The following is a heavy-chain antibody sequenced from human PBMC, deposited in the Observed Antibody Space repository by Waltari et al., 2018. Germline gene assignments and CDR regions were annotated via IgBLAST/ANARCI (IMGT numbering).Heavy chain of an antibody. V-gene: IGHV3-9*01. D-gene: IGHD3-16*01. CDR3: VKSAGGATIWLVFDD. J-gene: IGHJ4*02. CDR1: GFPVDDYA. Sequence: EVQLVESGGGLVQPGRSLRLSCAASGFPVDDYALPWVRQAPGKGLEWVAGINWNSGNIRYADSVKGRFIISRDNAKNSLYLQMNSLRDDDTAFYYCVKSAGGATIWLVFDDWGQGTLVTVSS. CDR2: INWNSGNI.